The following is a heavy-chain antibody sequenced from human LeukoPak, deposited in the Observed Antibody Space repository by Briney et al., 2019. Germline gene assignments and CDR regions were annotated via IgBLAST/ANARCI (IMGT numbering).Heavy chain of an antibody. Sequence: ASVNVSCKASGYTFTGYYMHWVRQAPGQGLEWMGWINPDSGGTHYAQKFQGRVTMTRDTSINTAYMELSRLTSDDTAVYFCARYSSGWYYWGQGTLVTVSS. V-gene: IGHV1-2*02. CDR1: GYTFTGYY. CDR3: ARYSSGWYY. CDR2: INPDSGGT. D-gene: IGHD6-19*01. J-gene: IGHJ4*02.